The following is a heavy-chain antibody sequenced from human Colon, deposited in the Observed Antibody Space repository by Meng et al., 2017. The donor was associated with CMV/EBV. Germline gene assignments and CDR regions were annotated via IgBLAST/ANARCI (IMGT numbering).Heavy chain of an antibody. V-gene: IGHV3-33*06. CDR3: AKGMWFGVDPFDS. Sequence: CAASGITFSSHGMHWVRQAPGKGLEWVAAVWFDGSKTYYADSAKGRFTISRDNSKNTVDLQMNSLRVDDTAVYYCAKGMWFGVDPFDSWGQGTLVTVSS. D-gene: IGHD3-10*01. CDR1: GITFSSHG. CDR2: VWFDGSKT. J-gene: IGHJ4*02.